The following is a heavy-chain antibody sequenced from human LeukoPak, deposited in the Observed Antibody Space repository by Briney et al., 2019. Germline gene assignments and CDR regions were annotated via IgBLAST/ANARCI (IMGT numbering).Heavy chain of an antibody. V-gene: IGHV4-31*03. D-gene: IGHD3-10*01. J-gene: IGHJ4*02. Sequence: SETLSLTCTVSGGSISSGGYYWSWIRQHPGKGLEWIGYIYYSGSTYHNPSLKSRVAISIDTSKNQISLKLNSVTAADTAVYYCARDHGGSGLLWFGYYWGQGTLVTVAS. CDR3: ARDHGGSGLLWFGYY. CDR2: IYYSGST. CDR1: GGSISSGGYY.